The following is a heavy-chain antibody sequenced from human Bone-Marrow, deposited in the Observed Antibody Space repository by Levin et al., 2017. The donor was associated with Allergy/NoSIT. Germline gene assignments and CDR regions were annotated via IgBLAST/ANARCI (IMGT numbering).Heavy chain of an antibody. CDR2: IYYSGST. J-gene: IGHJ4*02. V-gene: IGHV4-59*08. CDR3: ARAYGDYPSFFDY. Sequence: ASETLSLTCTVSGGSISSYYWSWIRQPPGKGLEWIGYIYYSGSTNYNPSLKSRVTISVDTSKNQFSLKLSSVTAADTAVYYCARAYGDYPSFFDYWGQGTLVTVSS. CDR1: GGSISSYY. D-gene: IGHD4-17*01.